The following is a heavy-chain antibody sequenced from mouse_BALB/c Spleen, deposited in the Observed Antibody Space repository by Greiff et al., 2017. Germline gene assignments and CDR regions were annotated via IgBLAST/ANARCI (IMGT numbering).Heavy chain of an antibody. CDR1: GYSITSDYV. Sequence: EVQLVESGPGLVKPSQSLSLTCTVTGYSITSDYVWNWIRQFPGNKLEWMGYISYSGSTSYNPSLKSRISITRDTSKNQFFLQLNSVTTEDTATYYCARRWLLLYYFDYWGQGTTLTVSS. J-gene: IGHJ2*01. CDR2: ISYSGST. D-gene: IGHD2-3*01. CDR3: ARRWLLLYYFDY. V-gene: IGHV3-2*02.